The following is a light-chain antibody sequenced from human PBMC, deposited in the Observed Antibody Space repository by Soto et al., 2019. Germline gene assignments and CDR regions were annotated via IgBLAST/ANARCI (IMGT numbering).Light chain of an antibody. CDR3: QSYDSSLSGYV. V-gene: IGLV1-40*01. CDR2: GNN. Sequence: QSVLTQPPSVSGAPGQMVTISCTGSSSNIGAGYDVHWYQQLPGTAPKLLIYGNNNRPSGVPDRFSGSKSGTSASLAITGLQAEDEADYYCQSYDSSLSGYVFGTGTKVTV. J-gene: IGLJ1*01. CDR1: SSNIGAGYD.